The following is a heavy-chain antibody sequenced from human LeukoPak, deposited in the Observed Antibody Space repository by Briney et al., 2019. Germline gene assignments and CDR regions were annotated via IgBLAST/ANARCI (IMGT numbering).Heavy chain of an antibody. CDR1: GFTFSGYW. CDR2: ISSDGSST. Sequence: GGSLRLSCAASGFTFSGYWTHWVRQAPGKGLVWVSRISSDGSSTNYADSVKGRFSISRDNAKNMLYVEMNSLRAEDTAVYYCARGRQYGMDVWGQGTTVTVSS. CDR3: ARGRQYGMDV. J-gene: IGHJ6*02. V-gene: IGHV3-74*01.